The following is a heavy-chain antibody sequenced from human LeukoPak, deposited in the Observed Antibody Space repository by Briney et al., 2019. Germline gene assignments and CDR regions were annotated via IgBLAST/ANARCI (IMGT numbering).Heavy chain of an antibody. J-gene: IGHJ4*02. CDR1: GFTFSSYA. CDR2: ISGSGGST. D-gene: IGHD3-22*01. Sequence: GGSLRLSCSASGFTFSSYAMHWVRQAPGKGLEWVSTISGSGGSTYYADSVKGRFTISRDNSKNTLYLQMNSLRADDTAVYYCAKGTTTGYYYDSSGYYYFDYWGQGTLVTVSS. CDR3: AKGTTTGYYYDSSGYYYFDY. V-gene: IGHV3-23*01.